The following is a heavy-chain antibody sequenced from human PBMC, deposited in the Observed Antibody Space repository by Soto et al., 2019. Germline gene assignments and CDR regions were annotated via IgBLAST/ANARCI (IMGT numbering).Heavy chain of an antibody. D-gene: IGHD2-15*01. V-gene: IGHV3-30*18. CDR3: AKVPLPGYCSGGSCYSLDY. Sequence: GGSLRRSCAASGFTFSSYGMHWVRQAPGKGLEWVAVISYDGINKYYADSVKGRFTISRDNSKNTLYLQMNSLRAEDTAVYYCAKVPLPGYCSGGSCYSLDYWGQGTLVTVSS. CDR1: GFTFSSYG. J-gene: IGHJ4*02. CDR2: ISYDGINK.